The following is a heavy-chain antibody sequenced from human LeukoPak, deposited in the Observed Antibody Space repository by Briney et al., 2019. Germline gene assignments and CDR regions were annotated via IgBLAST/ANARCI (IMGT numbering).Heavy chain of an antibody. J-gene: IGHJ4*02. CDR2: INAGNGNT. D-gene: IGHD6-19*01. CDR3: ARGIAVAGTAVNYFDY. V-gene: IGHV1-3*01. Sequence: ASVKVSCKASGYTFTSYAMHWVRQAPGQRLEWMGWINAGNGNTKYSQKFQGRVTITRDTSASTAYMELSSLRSEDTAVYYCARGIAVAGTAVNYFDYWGQGTLVTASS. CDR1: GYTFTSYA.